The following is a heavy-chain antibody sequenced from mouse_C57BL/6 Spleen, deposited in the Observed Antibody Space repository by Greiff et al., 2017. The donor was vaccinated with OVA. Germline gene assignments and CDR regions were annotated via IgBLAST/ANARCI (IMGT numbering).Heavy chain of an antibody. V-gene: IGHV5-17*01. J-gene: IGHJ4*01. CDR1: GFTFSDYG. CDR3: ARSFFLYYAMDY. CDR2: ISSGSSTI. Sequence: EVMLVESGGGLVKPGGSLKLSCAASGFTFSDYGMHWVRQAPEKGLEWVAYISSGSSTIYYADTVKGRFTISRDNAKNTLFLQMTSLRSEDTAMYYCARSFFLYYAMDYWGQGTSVTVSS.